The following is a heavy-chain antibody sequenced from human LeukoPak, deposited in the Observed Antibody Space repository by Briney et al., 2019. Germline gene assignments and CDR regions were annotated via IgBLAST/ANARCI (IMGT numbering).Heavy chain of an antibody. CDR1: GGTFSSYA. CDR2: IIPIFGTA. Sequence: SVKVSCKASGGTFSSYAISWVRQAPGQGLEWMGGIIPIFGTANYAQKFQGRVTITTDESTSTAHMELSSLRSEDTAVYYCASHVYYYDSSGYRIEAFDIWGQGTMVTVSS. CDR3: ASHVYYYDSSGYRIEAFDI. V-gene: IGHV1-69*05. J-gene: IGHJ3*02. D-gene: IGHD3-22*01.